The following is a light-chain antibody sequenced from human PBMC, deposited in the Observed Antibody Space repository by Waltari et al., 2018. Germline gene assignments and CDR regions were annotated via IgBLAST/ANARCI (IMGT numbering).Light chain of an antibody. Sequence: DIQMHQSHSTLSASVGDRVTITCRASQSISSWLAWYQQKPGKAPKRLIYKASSLESGGPSRFSGSGSGTEFTLTISSLQPDDFATYYCQQYNSYPWTFGQGSKVEIK. CDR1: QSISSW. V-gene: IGKV1-5*03. CDR3: QQYNSYPWT. CDR2: KAS. J-gene: IGKJ1*01.